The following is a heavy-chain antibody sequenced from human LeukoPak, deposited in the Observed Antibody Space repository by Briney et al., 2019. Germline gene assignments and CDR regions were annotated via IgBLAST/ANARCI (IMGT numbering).Heavy chain of an antibody. D-gene: IGHD2-2*01. CDR3: ARGCTSTSCYFENWFDP. CDR1: GGTFSSYA. J-gene: IGHJ5*02. CDR2: IIPIFGTA. Sequence: ASVKVSCKASGGTFSSYAISWVRQAPGQGLEWMGGIIPIFGTANYAQKFQGRVTITADESTSTAYMELSSLRSEDTAVYYCARGCTSTSCYFENWFDPWGQGTLVTVSS. V-gene: IGHV1-69*13.